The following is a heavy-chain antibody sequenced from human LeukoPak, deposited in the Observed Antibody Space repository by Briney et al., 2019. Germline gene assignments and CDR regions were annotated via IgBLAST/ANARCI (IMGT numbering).Heavy chain of an antibody. CDR3: ARGDYETHGYQTR. CDR2: INTNTGNP. V-gene: IGHV7-4-1*02. J-gene: IGHJ4*02. Sequence: AASVNVSCKASGYIFTSYVLHWVRQAPGQGLEWMGWINTNTGNPTYAQGFTGRFVFSLDTSVSTAYLQISSLKADDTAMYYCARGDYETHGYQTRWGQGTLVTVSS. CDR1: GYIFTSYV. D-gene: IGHD3-22*01.